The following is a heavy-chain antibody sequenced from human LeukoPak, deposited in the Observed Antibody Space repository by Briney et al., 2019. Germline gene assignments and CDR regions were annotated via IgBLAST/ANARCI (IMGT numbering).Heavy chain of an antibody. CDR2: IYYSGST. CDR1: GGSISSDY. V-gene: IGHV4-59*06. CDR3: ARVCRSSSCYNYYYGMDV. Sequence: PSETLSLTCTVSGGSISSDYWGWIRQTPGKGLEWIGYIYYSGSTSYNPSLKSRLTISVDTSKTQFSLKLTSVTAADTAVYYCARVCRSSSCYNYYYGMDVWGQGTMVTVSS. D-gene: IGHD2-2*01. J-gene: IGHJ6*02.